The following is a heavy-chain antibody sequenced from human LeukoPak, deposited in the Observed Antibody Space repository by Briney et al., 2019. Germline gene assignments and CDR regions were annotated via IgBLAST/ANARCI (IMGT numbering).Heavy chain of an antibody. CDR3: ASDLYYYDSSGYYC. D-gene: IGHD3-22*01. V-gene: IGHV3-23*01. J-gene: IGHJ4*02. CDR2: ISGSGGST. CDR1: GFTFSSYA. Sequence: GGSLRLSCAASGFTFSSYAMSWVRQAPGKGLEWVSAISGSGGSTYYADSVKGRFTISRDNSKNTLYLQMNSLRAEDTAVYYCASDLYYYDSSGYYCWGQGTLVTVSS.